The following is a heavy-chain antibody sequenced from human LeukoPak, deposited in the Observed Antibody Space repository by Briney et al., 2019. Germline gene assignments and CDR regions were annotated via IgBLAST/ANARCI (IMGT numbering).Heavy chain of an antibody. CDR1: GGSISSSSYY. J-gene: IGHJ5*02. D-gene: IGHD6-6*01. Sequence: KPSETLSLTCTVSGGSISSSSYYWGWIRQPPGKGREWIVSIYYSGSTYYNPSLKSRVTISVDTSKNQFSLKLSSVTAADTAVYYCARVVAAPTTNWFDPWGQGTLVTVSS. CDR3: ARVVAAPTTNWFDP. CDR2: IYYSGST. V-gene: IGHV4-39*01.